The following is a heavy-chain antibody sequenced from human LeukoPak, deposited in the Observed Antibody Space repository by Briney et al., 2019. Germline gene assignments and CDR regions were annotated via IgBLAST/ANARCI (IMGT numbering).Heavy chain of an antibody. D-gene: IGHD6-19*01. CDR1: GGSISSYY. CDR3: ARDRVSGIAVAGTFYYYYYMDV. J-gene: IGHJ6*03. CDR2: IYTSGST. Sequence: SETLSLTCTVSGGSISSYYWSWIRQPAGKGLEWIGRIYTSGSTNYNPSLKSRVTMSVDTSKNQFSLKLSSVTAADTAVYYCARDRVSGIAVAGTFYYYYYMDVWGKGTTVTISS. V-gene: IGHV4-4*07.